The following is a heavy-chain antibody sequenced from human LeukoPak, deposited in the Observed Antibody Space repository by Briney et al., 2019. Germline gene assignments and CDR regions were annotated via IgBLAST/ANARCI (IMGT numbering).Heavy chain of an antibody. CDR3: AIIAVAGLARRNDY. CDR2: IRYDGSNK. V-gene: IGHV3-30*02. D-gene: IGHD6-19*01. J-gene: IGHJ4*02. Sequence: TGGSLRLSCAASGFTFSSYGMHWVRQAPGKGLEWVAFIRYDGSNKYYADSVKGRFTISRDNSKNTLYLQMNSLRAEDTAVYYCAIIAVAGLARRNDYWGQGTLVTVSS. CDR1: GFTFSSYG.